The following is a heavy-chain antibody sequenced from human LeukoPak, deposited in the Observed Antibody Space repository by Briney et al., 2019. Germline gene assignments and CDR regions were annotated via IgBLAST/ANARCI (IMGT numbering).Heavy chain of an antibody. CDR3: ARGGGVRFGSGWRPGAWFDP. CDR1: GGSISSYY. D-gene: IGHD6-19*01. CDR2: IYYSGST. V-gene: IGHV4-59*01. J-gene: IGHJ5*02. Sequence: SETLSLTCTVSGGSISSYYWSWIRQPPGKGLEWIAYIYYSGSTNYNPSLKSRVTTSVDTSKNQFSLNLSSVTAADTAVYYCARGGGVRFGSGWRPGAWFDPWGQGTLVIVSS.